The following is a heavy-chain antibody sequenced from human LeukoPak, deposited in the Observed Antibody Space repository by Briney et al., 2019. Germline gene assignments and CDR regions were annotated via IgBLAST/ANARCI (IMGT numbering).Heavy chain of an antibody. V-gene: IGHV1-8*01. CDR2: MNTNSGNT. D-gene: IGHD2-15*01. J-gene: IGHJ4*02. CDR1: GYTFTSYD. Sequence: ASVKVSCKASGYTFTSYDINWVRQATGQGLEWMGWMNTNSGNTGYTQKFQGRVTMTRNTSISTAYMELSSLRSEDTAVYYCARVTPNGYCSGGSCYEEDYWGQGTLVTVSS. CDR3: ARVTPNGYCSGGSCYEEDY.